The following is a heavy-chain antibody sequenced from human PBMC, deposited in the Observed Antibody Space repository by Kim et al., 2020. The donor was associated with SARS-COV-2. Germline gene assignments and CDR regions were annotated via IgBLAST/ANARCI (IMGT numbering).Heavy chain of an antibody. CDR2: IYYSGST. V-gene: IGHV4-59*13. J-gene: IGHJ4*02. Sequence: SETLSLTCTVSGGSISSYYWSWVRQPPGKGLEWIGYIYYSGSTNYNPSLKSRVTISVDTSKNQFSLKLSSVTAADTAGYYCARDKGYSGYSHFDYWGQGTLVTVSS. CDR3: ARDKGYSGYSHFDY. CDR1: GGSISSYY. D-gene: IGHD5-12*01.